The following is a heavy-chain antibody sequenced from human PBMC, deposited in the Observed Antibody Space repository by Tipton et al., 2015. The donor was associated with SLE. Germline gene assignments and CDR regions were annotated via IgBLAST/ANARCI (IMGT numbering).Heavy chain of an antibody. D-gene: IGHD3-22*01. V-gene: IGHV1-18*01. Sequence: QSGPEVKKPGASVKVSCKASGYTFTTYGISWVRQAPGQGLEWMGWISAHNGNTNYAQKFQGRVTMTRDTSISTAYMELSSLRSEDTAVYYCARGGSYYDTSGYFYYFDNWGQGTLATVSS. CDR2: ISAHNGNT. J-gene: IGHJ4*02. CDR1: GYTFTTYG. CDR3: ARGGSYYDTSGYFYYFDN.